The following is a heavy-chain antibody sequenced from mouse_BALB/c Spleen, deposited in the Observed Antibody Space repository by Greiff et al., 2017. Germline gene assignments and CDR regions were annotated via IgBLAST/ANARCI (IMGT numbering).Heavy chain of an antibody. D-gene: IGHD2-3*01. V-gene: IGHV2-9*02. J-gene: IGHJ4*01. CDR1: GFSLTSYG. Sequence: QVQLKESGPGLVAPSHSLSITCTVSGFSLTSYGVHWVRQPPGKGLEWLGVIWAGGSTNYNSALMSRLTISKDNSKSQVFLKMHSLQTEDTAMYYCARVHDDYAMDYWGQGTSGTVSS. CDR2: IWAGGST. CDR3: ARVHDDYAMDY.